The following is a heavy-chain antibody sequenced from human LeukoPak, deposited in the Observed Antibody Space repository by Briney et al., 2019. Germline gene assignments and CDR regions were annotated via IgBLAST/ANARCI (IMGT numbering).Heavy chain of an antibody. J-gene: IGHJ4*02. Sequence: GGSLRLSCAASGLTLSDHYMDWVRQTPGKGLEWVARTRNKANSYSIEYAASVNGGFTISRDDSKNSVYLQMNSLKIEDTAVYYCARGHKGFDYWGQGTLVTVSS. V-gene: IGHV3-72*01. CDR3: ARGHKGFDY. CDR2: TRNKANSYSI. CDR1: GLTLSDHY.